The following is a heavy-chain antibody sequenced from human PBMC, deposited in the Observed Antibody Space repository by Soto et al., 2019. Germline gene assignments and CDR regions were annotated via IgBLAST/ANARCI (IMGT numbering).Heavy chain of an antibody. CDR3: ARYVNPYDTAVWFDP. CDR2: NYYSGTT. Sequence: QVQLQESGPGLVKPSETLSLTCTVSGGSTRNYFWSWIRQPPGKGLEWIGCNYYSGTTNYNSSLKSRVTISLDTSKNHFSLRLRSVTAADTAVYYCARYVNPYDTAVWFDPWGQGTLVTVSS. D-gene: IGHD3-9*01. J-gene: IGHJ5*02. V-gene: IGHV4-59*01. CDR1: GGSTRNYF.